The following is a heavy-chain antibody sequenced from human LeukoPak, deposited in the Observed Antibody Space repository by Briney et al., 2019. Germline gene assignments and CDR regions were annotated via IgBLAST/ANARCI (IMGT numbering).Heavy chain of an antibody. J-gene: IGHJ4*02. CDR3: ARRLDS. CDR2: ISGSDSSI. Sequence: PGGSLRLSCAASGSILSTFDMNWVRQAPGKGLEWVSFISGSDSSIYYADSVKGRFTISRDNARNELYLHMNSLRAEDTAVYYCARRLDSWGQGTLVTVSS. V-gene: IGHV3-48*01. CDR1: GSILSTFD.